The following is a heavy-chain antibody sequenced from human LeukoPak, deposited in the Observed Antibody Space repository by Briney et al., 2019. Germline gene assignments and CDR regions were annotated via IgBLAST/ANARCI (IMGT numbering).Heavy chain of an antibody. CDR2: INHSGST. V-gene: IGHV4-34*01. D-gene: IGHD3-16*02. J-gene: IGHJ4*02. CDR3: ARGYVWGSYRSNYFDY. Sequence: PSETLSLTCAVYGGSFSGYYWSWIRQPPGKGLEWIGEINHSGSTNYNPSLKSRVTISVDTSKNQFSLKLSSVTAADTAVYYCARGYVWGSYRSNYFDYWGQGTLVTVSS. CDR1: GGSFSGYY.